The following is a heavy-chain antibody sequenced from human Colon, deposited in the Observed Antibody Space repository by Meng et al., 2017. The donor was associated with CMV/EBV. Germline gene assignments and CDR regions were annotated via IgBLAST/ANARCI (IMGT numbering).Heavy chain of an antibody. CDR1: GYPFTGYF. V-gene: IGHV1-2*02. D-gene: IGHD1-26*01. Sequence: QGQLVPPGAELKKPGASVKVACKAAGYPFTGYFMYGVRQAPGQGLEWMGSINPNSGGTNYAQKFQGMVTMTRDTSINTAYMELSRLRSDDTAVYYCATVSGGDFDYWGQGTLVTVSS. J-gene: IGHJ4*02. CDR3: ATVSGGDFDY. CDR2: INPNSGGT.